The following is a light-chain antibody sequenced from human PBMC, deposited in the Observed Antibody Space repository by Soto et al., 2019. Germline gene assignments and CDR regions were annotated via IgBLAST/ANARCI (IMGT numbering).Light chain of an antibody. CDR3: QTSDSGLFGLI. CDR1: SSNIGTGYD. CDR2: DNN. Sequence: QSVLTQPPSVSGAPGQRVTISCTGSSSNIGTGYDVHWYQQLPGTAPKLLIYDNNNRPSGVPDRISGSKSGTSASLAITGLQAEDEADYYCQTSDSGLFGLIFGTGTKLTVL. J-gene: IGLJ1*01. V-gene: IGLV1-40*01.